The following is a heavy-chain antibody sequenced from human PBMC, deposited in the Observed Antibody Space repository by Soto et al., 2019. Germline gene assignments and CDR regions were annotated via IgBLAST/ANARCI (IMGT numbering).Heavy chain of an antibody. J-gene: IGHJ4*02. CDR1: GFSLSNARMG. D-gene: IGHD3-22*01. Sequence: QVTLKESGPVLVKPTETLTLTCTVSGFSLSNARMGVSWIRQPPGKALEWLAHIFSNDEKSYSTSLKSRLTVSKDTSKSQVVLTMTNMDPVDTATYYCARTVTYDYDSSGQRRPGLFDYWGQGTLVTVSS. CDR3: ARTVTYDYDSSGQRRPGLFDY. V-gene: IGHV2-26*01. CDR2: IFSNDEK.